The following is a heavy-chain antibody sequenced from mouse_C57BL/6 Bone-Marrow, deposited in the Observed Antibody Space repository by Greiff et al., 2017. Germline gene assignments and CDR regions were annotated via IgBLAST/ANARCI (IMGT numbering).Heavy chain of an antibody. CDR3: ARHEALTMMTRAMDY. CDR2: IGSGGSYT. Sequence: EVNVVESGGDLVKPGGSLKLSCAASGFTFSSYGMSWVRQTPDRRLEWVATIGSGGSYTYYPDSVKGRFTISRDNAKNTPYLQMSSLKSEDIAMYDCARHEALTMMTRAMDYWGQGTSVTVSA. D-gene: IGHD2-4*01. V-gene: IGHV5-6*01. J-gene: IGHJ4*01. CDR1: GFTFSSYG.